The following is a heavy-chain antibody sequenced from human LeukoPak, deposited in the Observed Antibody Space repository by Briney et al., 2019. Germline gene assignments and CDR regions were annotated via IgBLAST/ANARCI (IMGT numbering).Heavy chain of an antibody. CDR3: LRDLNWSLDQ. D-gene: IGHD1-20*01. Sequence: GGSLRLSCAASGFTFGNYMMHWVRQAPGKGLVWVSRIKSDGITITYADSVKGRFTISRDNAKNTLYLQMNSLRAEDTAVYYCLRDLNWSLDQWGQGTLVTVSP. CDR2: IKSDGITI. CDR1: GFTFGNYM. V-gene: IGHV3-74*01. J-gene: IGHJ4*02.